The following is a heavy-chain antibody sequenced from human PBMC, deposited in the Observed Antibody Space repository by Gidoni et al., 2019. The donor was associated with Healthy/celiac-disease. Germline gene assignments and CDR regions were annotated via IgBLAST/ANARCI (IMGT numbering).Heavy chain of an antibody. D-gene: IGHD4-17*01. J-gene: IGHJ4*02. CDR1: GFPFSSYE. CDR3: ARASDYGDYVGFDY. CDR2: ISSSGSTI. V-gene: IGHV3-48*03. Sequence: EVQLVESGGGLVQPGGSLRLSFAASGFPFSSYEMNWVRQAPGKGLEWVSYISSSGSTIYYADSVKGRFTISRDNDKNSLYLQMNSLSAEDTAVYYCARASDYGDYVGFDYWGQGTLVTVSS.